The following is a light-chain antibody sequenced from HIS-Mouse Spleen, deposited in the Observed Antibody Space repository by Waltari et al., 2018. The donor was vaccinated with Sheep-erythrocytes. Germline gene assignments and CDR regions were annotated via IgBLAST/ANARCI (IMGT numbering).Light chain of an antibody. J-gene: IGLJ1*01. CDR1: SADVGGYTY. CDR3: CSYAGSYNHV. Sequence: QSALTHPRSVSGSPGRSVPTSSAGTSADVGGYTYLPWYQQHPGKAPKLIIYDVSQRPSGVPDRFSGSKSGNTASLTISGLQAEDEADYYCCSYAGSYNHVFATGTKVTVL. CDR2: DVS. V-gene: IGLV2-11*01.